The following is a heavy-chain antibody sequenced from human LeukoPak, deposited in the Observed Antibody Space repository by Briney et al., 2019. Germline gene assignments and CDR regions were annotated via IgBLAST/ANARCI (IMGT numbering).Heavy chain of an antibody. D-gene: IGHD3-10*01. Sequence: PSETLSLTCTVSGGSISSSSYYWGWIRQPPGKGLEWIGSIYYSGSTYYNPSLKSRVTISVDTSKNQFSLKLSSVTAADTAVYYCAREHGSGSLTDYWGQGTLVTVSS. J-gene: IGHJ4*02. CDR2: IYYSGST. CDR3: AREHGSGSLTDY. V-gene: IGHV4-39*07. CDR1: GGSISSSSYY.